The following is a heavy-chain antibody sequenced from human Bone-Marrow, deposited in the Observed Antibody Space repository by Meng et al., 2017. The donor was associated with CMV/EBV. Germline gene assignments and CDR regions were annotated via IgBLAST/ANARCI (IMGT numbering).Heavy chain of an antibody. CDR1: RVSISSLISY. CDR2: LYYSGRT. D-gene: IGHD3-3*01. Sequence: RVSISSLISYWVSTRQPPAQGLEWIGSLYYSGRTYYNPSLKSRVTISVDTSQNQFSLKLSSVTAADTAVYYCARDTYDFWSLNWFDPWGQGTLVTVSS. V-gene: IGHV4-39*07. J-gene: IGHJ5*02. CDR3: ARDTYDFWSLNWFDP.